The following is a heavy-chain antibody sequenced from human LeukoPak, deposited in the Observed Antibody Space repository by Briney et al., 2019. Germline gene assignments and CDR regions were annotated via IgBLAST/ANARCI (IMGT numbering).Heavy chain of an antibody. Sequence: PGGSLILSCAASGFIFSNYEMDWVRQAPGKGLEWVSYISTSGDTLYADSVKGRFTISRDNARNSVYLQMSSLRAEDTALYYCARDGWALGYCSGGSCYIFDYWGQGTLVTVSS. CDR3: ARDGWALGYCSGGSCYIFDY. CDR1: GFIFSNYE. D-gene: IGHD2-15*01. V-gene: IGHV3-48*03. CDR2: ISTSGDT. J-gene: IGHJ4*02.